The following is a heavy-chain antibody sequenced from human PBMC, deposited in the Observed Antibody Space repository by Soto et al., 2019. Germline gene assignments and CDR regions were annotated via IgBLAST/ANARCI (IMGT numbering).Heavy chain of an antibody. V-gene: IGHV3-53*02. CDR2: IYSGGST. J-gene: IGHJ6*02. CDR3: TRGVYYYYGMDV. CDR1: GFTVSSNY. Sequence: EVQLVETGGGLIQPGGSLRLSCAASGFTVSSNYMSWVRQAPGKGLEWVSVIYSGGSTYYADSVKGRFTISRDTSKNTLYLHMNSLRAEDTAVYYCTRGVYYYYGMDVWGQGTTLTVSS.